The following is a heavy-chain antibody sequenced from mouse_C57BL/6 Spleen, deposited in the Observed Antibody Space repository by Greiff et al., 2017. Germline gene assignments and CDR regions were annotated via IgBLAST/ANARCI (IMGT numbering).Heavy chain of an antibody. D-gene: IGHD2-14*01. J-gene: IGHJ4*01. Sequence: DVHLVESEGGLVQPGSSMKLSCTASGFTFSDYYMAWVRQVPEKGLEWVANINYDGSSTYYLDSLKSRFIISRDNAKNILYLQMSSLKSEDTATYYCARGTIGSAMDYWGQGTSVTVSS. CDR1: GFTFSDYY. CDR3: ARGTIGSAMDY. V-gene: IGHV5-16*01. CDR2: INYDGSST.